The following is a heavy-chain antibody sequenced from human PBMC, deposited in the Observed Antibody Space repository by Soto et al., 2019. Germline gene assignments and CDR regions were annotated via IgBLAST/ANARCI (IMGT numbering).Heavy chain of an antibody. CDR3: ARLQTRFDAFDI. J-gene: IGHJ3*02. CDR2: IYYSGST. Sequence: QVQLQESGPGLVKPSQTLSLTCTVSGGSISSGDYYWSWLRQPPGKGLEWIGHIYYSGSTYYNPSLKSRVTISVDTSKNQFSLKLSSVTAADTAVYYCARLQTRFDAFDIWGQGTMVTVSS. V-gene: IGHV4-30-4*01. CDR1: GGSISSGDYY.